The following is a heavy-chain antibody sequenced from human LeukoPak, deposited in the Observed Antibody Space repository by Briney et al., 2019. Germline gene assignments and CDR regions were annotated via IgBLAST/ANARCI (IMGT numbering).Heavy chain of an antibody. CDR3: TRWWKTGTFYGMDV. CDR1: GFTFGDYA. J-gene: IGHJ6*02. V-gene: IGHV3-49*04. D-gene: IGHD1-7*01. Sequence: PGGSLRLSCTASGFTFGDYAMSWVRQAPGKGLEWVGCIRSKAYGGTTEYAASVKGRFTISRDDSKSIAYLQMNSLKTEDTAVYYCTRWWKTGTFYGMDVWGQGTTVTVSS. CDR2: IRSKAYGGTT.